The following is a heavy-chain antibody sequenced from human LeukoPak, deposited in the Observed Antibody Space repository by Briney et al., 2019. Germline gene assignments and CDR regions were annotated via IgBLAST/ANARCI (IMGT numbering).Heavy chain of an antibody. Sequence: SETLSLTCTVSGGSISSYYWTWIRQPPGKGLEWIGYIYYSGSTNYNPSLKSRITISVDTSKNQFSLKLSSVTAADTAVYYCARTVTSPRFDYWGQGTLVTVSS. CDR3: ARTVTSPRFDY. CDR1: GGSISSYY. CDR2: IYYSGST. V-gene: IGHV4-59*01. J-gene: IGHJ4*02. D-gene: IGHD4-17*01.